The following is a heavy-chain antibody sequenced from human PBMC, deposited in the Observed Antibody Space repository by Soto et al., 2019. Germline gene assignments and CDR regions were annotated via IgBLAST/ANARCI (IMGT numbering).Heavy chain of an antibody. V-gene: IGHV3-21*01. Sequence: SLRLSCSASCFTFSSYAMNWVRQTQEKGLEWVSSISSTSSYTHYSDSVKGRFTISRDNANNSLFLQMNSLRAEDTATYYCARDLALAGNYWGQGVLVTVSS. CDR2: ISSTSSYT. CDR3: ARDLALAGNY. D-gene: IGHD6-19*01. CDR1: CFTFSSYA. J-gene: IGHJ4*02.